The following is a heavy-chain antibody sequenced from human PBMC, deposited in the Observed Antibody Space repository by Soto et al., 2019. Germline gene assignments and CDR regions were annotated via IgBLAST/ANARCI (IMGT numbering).Heavy chain of an antibody. CDR2: IYHSGST. V-gene: IGHV4-59*01. CDR1: GGSLKAYN. CDR3: ARVIRALGVPFDL. D-gene: IGHD2-8*01. Sequence: PSETLSLTCNVSGGSLKAYNWSWIRKLPGKGLEWIGYIYHSGSTNYNPSLQSRATISVDTSKNQFSLRLSSVKPADPAVYYCARVIRALGVPFDLSGQGTLVTVSS. J-gene: IGHJ4*02.